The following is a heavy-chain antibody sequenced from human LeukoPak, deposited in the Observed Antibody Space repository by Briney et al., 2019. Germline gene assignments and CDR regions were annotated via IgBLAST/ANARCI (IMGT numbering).Heavy chain of an antibody. J-gene: IGHJ5*02. CDR1: GGSISSYY. D-gene: IGHD6-19*01. Sequence: SETLSLTCTVSGGSISSYYWSWIRQPAGKGLEWIGRIHTSGSTSYNPSLKSRVTMSVDTSKNQFSLKLSSVTAADTAVYYCARDMSSGWYNWFDPWGQGTLVTVSS. V-gene: IGHV4-4*07. CDR2: IHTSGST. CDR3: ARDMSSGWYNWFDP.